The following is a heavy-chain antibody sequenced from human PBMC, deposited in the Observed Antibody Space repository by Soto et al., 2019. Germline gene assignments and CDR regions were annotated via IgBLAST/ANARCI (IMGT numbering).Heavy chain of an antibody. Sequence: EEQLVESGGGLVKPGGSLRLSCAASGTTFTNAWMSWVRQAPGKGLAWIGRIKSKTDGGTTDYVAPVKDRFTISRDDSRHTLYLQMNSLKIEDTAVYYCATASSGFARYFDLWGRGTLVTFSS. J-gene: IGHJ2*01. CDR3: ATASSGFARYFDL. CDR2: IKSKTDGGTT. CDR1: GTTFTNAW. D-gene: IGHD5-12*01. V-gene: IGHV3-15*01.